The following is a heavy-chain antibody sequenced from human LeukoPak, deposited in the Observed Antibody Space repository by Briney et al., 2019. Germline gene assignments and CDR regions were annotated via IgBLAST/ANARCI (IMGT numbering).Heavy chain of an antibody. D-gene: IGHD3-22*01. CDR3: AREWRYYDSSGYYDY. V-gene: IGHV3-21*01. J-gene: IGHJ4*02. Sequence: SGGSLRLSCAASGFTFSSYSMNWVRQAPGKGLEWVSSISSSSTYIYYADSVKGRFTISRDNAKNSLYLQMNSLRAEDTAVYYCAREWRYYDSSGYYDYWGQGTLVTVSS. CDR1: GFTFSSYS. CDR2: ISSSSTYI.